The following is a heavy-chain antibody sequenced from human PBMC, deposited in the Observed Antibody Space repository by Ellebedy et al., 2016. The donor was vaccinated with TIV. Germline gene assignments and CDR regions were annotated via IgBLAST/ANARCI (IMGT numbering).Heavy chain of an antibody. CDR3: ARDRDGDPLDL. CDR2: IIPILGIT. J-gene: IGHJ5*02. D-gene: IGHD4-17*01. CDR1: GGTFSSYA. V-gene: IGHV1-69*04. Sequence: ASVKVSCKASGGTFSSYAISWVRQAPGQGLEWMGRIIPILGITNYAQKFQGRVTSTADTSMSTVYMELNSLRSEDTAVYYCARDRDGDPLDLWGQGTLVTVSS.